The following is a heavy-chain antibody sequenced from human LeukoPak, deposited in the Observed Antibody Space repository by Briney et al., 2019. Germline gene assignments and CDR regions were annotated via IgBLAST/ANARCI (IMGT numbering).Heavy chain of an antibody. CDR3: ARSLMVRGVTDYYYGMDV. CDR2: ISSSGSTI. D-gene: IGHD3-10*01. CDR1: GFTFSDYY. Sequence: GGSLRLSCAASGFTFSDYYMSWIRQAPGEGLEWVSYISSSGSTIYYADSVKGRFTISRDNAKNSLYLQMNSLRAEDTAVYYCARSLMVRGVTDYYYGMDVWGQGTTVTVSS. V-gene: IGHV3-11*01. J-gene: IGHJ6*02.